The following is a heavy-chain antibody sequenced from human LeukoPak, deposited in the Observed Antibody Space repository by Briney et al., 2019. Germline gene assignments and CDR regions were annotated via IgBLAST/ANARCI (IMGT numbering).Heavy chain of an antibody. Sequence: PGRSLRLSCAASGFTFSSYGMHWVRQAPGKGLEWVAVISYDGSNKYYADSVKGRFTISRDNSKNTLYLQMNSLRAEDTAVYYCAKDRPRTDIVATTRKPYYYYYYGMDVWGQGTTVTVSS. CDR1: GFTFSSYG. D-gene: IGHD5-12*01. J-gene: IGHJ6*02. CDR3: AKDRPRTDIVATTRKPYYYYYYGMDV. CDR2: ISYDGSNK. V-gene: IGHV3-30*18.